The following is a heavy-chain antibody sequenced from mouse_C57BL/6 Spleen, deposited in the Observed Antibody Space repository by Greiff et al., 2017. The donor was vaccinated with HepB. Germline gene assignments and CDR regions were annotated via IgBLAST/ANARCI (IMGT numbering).Heavy chain of an antibody. D-gene: IGHD1-1*01. J-gene: IGHJ2*01. CDR1: GYTFTSYG. CDR2: IYPRSGNT. Sequence: ESGAELARPGASVKLSCKASGYTFTSYGISWVKQRTGQGLEWIGEIYPRSGNTYYNEKFKGKATLTADKSSSTAYMELRSLTSEDSAVYFCALITTVVTGYWGQGTTLTVSS. CDR3: ALITTVVTGY. V-gene: IGHV1-81*01.